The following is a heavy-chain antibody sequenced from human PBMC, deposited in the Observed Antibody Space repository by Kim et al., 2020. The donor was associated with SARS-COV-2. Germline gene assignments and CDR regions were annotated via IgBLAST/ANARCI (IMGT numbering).Heavy chain of an antibody. V-gene: IGHV3-30*18. CDR2: ISYDGSNK. Sequence: GGSLRLSCAASGFTFSSYGMHWVRQAPGKGLEWVAVISYDGSNKYYADSVKGRFTISRDNSKNTLYLQMNSLRAEDTAVYYCAKDIAVAATRAFDIWGQGTMVTVSS. CDR3: AKDIAVAATRAFDI. D-gene: IGHD2-15*01. J-gene: IGHJ3*02. CDR1: GFTFSSYG.